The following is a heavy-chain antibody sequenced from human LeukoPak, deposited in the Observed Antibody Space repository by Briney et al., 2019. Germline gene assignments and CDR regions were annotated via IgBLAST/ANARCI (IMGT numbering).Heavy chain of an antibody. CDR3: ARDYRVGDTKTDAFDI. CDR1: GGTFSSYA. CDR2: IIPIFGTA. V-gene: IGHV1-69*13. J-gene: IGHJ3*02. Sequence: SVKVSCKASGGTFSSYAISWVRQAPGQGLEWMGGIIPIFGTANYAQKFQGRVTITADESTSTAYMELSSLRSEDTAVYYCARDYRVGDTKTDAFDIWGQGTMVTVSS. D-gene: IGHD1-26*01.